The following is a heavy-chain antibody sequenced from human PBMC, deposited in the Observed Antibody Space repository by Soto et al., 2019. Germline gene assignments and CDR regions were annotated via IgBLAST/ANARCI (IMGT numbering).Heavy chain of an antibody. V-gene: IGHV4-4*02. Sequence: QVQLQESGPGLVKPSGTLALTCGVSGASISSINWWNWVRQTPGKGLEWIGEIFHTGSTNYNPSLNSRVTMSVDKSKNQISLKLSFVTAADTAVYYCARKVYGSGHYDYWGQGTLVTVSS. CDR1: GASISSINW. J-gene: IGHJ4*02. CDR2: IFHTGST. CDR3: ARKVYGSGHYDY. D-gene: IGHD3-10*01.